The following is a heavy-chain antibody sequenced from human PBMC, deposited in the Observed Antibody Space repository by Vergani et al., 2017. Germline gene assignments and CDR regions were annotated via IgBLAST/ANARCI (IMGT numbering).Heavy chain of an antibody. V-gene: IGHV3-66*02. CDR1: GFSVSSDF. CDR3: TRERDREARYFGL. CDR2: IYGSTAMT. D-gene: IGHD5-24*01. Sequence: QLVESGGTWVQPGGSLRLVCAASGFSVSSDFVSWVRQAPGGGLEWVSVIYGSTAMTYYADYVKGRFSMSRVDAENMVFLQVNSLTQEDTAVYYCTRERDREARYFGLWGRGTLVTVSS. J-gene: IGHJ2*01.